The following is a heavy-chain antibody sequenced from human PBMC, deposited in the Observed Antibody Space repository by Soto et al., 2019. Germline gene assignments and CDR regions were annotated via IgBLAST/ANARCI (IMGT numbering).Heavy chain of an antibody. CDR1: GGSISSYY. D-gene: IGHD2-15*01. V-gene: IGHV4-59*08. J-gene: IGHJ4*02. Sequence: QVQLQESGPGLVKPSETLSLTCTVSGGSISSYYWSWIRQPPGKGLEWIGYIYYSGSTNYNPSLKSRVTISVDTSKNQFSLKLSSVTAADTAVYYCARQVAGREDYWGQGTLVTVSS. CDR2: IYYSGST. CDR3: ARQVAGREDY.